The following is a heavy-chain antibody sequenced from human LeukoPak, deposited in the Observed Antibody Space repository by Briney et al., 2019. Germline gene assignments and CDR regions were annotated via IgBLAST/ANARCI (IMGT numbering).Heavy chain of an antibody. CDR2: IYRSGSA. J-gene: IGHJ4*02. V-gene: IGHV4-4*02. CDR1: GGSISSSNW. D-gene: IGHD3-10*01. Sequence: SGTLSLTCAVSGGSISSSNWWSWVRQPPGKGLEWIGEIYRSGSANYNPSLKSRVTISVDKSKNQFSLRLSSVTAADTAVYYCARQGSGSYSRLRYFDYWGQGTLVTVSS. CDR3: ARQGSGSYSRLRYFDY.